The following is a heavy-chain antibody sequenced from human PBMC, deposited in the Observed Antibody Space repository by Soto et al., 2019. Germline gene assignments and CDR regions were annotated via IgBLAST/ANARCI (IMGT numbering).Heavy chain of an antibody. D-gene: IGHD3-3*01. CDR3: AKDVLRFLEWLAFYGMDV. V-gene: IGHV3-30*18. CDR2: ISYDGSNK. CDR1: GFTFSSYG. Sequence: QVQLVESGGGVVQPGRSLRLSCAASGFTFSSYGMHWVRQAPGKGLEWVAVISYDGSNKYYADSVKGRFTISRDNSKNPLYLQMNRLRAEDTAVYYCAKDVLRFLEWLAFYGMDVWGQGTTVTVSS. J-gene: IGHJ6*02.